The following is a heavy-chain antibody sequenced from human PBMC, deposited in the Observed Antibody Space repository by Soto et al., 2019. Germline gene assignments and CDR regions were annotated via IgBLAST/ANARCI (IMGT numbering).Heavy chain of an antibody. D-gene: IGHD6-13*01. V-gene: IGHV1-18*01. CDR3: ARSRIAAAGTLYYFDY. Sequence: ASVKVSCKASGYTFTSYGISWVRQAPGQGLEWMGRISAYNGNTNYAQKLQGRVTMTTDTSTSTAYMELRSLRSDDTAVYYCARSRIAAAGTLYYFDYWGQGTLVTVPQ. CDR2: ISAYNGNT. J-gene: IGHJ4*02. CDR1: GYTFTSYG.